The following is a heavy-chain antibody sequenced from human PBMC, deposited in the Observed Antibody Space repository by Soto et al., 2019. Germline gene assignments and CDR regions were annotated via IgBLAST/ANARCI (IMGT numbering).Heavy chain of an antibody. CDR3: ARDGTYNWV. J-gene: IGHJ4*02. CDR2: IYSGGAT. V-gene: IGHV3-66*01. CDR1: GFTVSNNY. D-gene: IGHD1-1*01. Sequence: EVQLVESGGGLVQPGGSLRLSCAASGFTVSNNYMRWVRQAPGKGLEWGSLIYSGGATYYADPVKGRFTISRDNSKNTLYLQMNSLRAEDTSVYYCARDGTYNWVGGQGILVTVSS.